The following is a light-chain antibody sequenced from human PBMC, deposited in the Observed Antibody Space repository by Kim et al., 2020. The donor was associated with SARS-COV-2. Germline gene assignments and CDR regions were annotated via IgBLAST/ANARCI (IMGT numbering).Light chain of an antibody. V-gene: IGKV1-27*01. CDR3: QKYDSSPYT. CDR1: QGISNY. CDR2: AAS. Sequence: SDSVGDRVTITCRASQGISNYLAWYQQKPGKVPELLIYAASTLQPGVPSRFSGRGSGTDFTLTISSLQPEDFATYYCQKYDSSPYTFGQGTKLEI. J-gene: IGKJ2*01.